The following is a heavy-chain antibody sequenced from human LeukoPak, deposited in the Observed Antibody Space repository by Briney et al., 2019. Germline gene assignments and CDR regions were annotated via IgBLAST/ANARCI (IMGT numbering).Heavy chain of an antibody. CDR1: GFTFSSHS. CDR3: ARGTVAGKAPY. J-gene: IGHJ4*02. Sequence: GSLRLSCAASGFTFSSHSMNWVRQAPGKGLEWVSYISSSGSTTYYADSVKGRFSISRDNAKNSLHLQMNSLRAEDTAVYYCARGTVAGKAPYWGQGTLVTVSS. CDR2: ISSSGSTT. V-gene: IGHV3-48*01. D-gene: IGHD6-19*01.